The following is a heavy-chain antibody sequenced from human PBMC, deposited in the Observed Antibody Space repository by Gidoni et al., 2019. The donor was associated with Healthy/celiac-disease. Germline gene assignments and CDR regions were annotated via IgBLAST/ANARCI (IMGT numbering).Heavy chain of an antibody. V-gene: IGHV4-34*01. CDR3: ATQGGSGSYNY. CDR1: GGSFSGYY. CDR2: INHSGST. D-gene: IGHD3-10*01. J-gene: IGHJ4*02. Sequence: QVQLQQWGAGLLKPSETLSLPCAVYGGSFSGYYWSWIRQPPGKGLEWIGEINHSGSTNYNPSLKSRVTISVDTSKNQFSLKLSSVTAADTAVYYCATQGGSGSYNYWGQGTLVTVSS.